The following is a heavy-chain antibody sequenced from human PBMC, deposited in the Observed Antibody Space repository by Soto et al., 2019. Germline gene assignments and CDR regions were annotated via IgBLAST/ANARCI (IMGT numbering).Heavy chain of an antibody. CDR3: AREIMPLTNDWYFDL. Sequence: PSETLSLTCTVSGGSISGVVHSRSMIRQPPGKGLEWIGHIFDSGSTYYNPSLKSRLTISVDTSKNQFSLRLSSVTAADTAVYYCAREIMPLTNDWYFDLWGRGTLVTVSS. CDR1: GGSISGVVHS. V-gene: IGHV4-30-4*01. D-gene: IGHD2-8*01. CDR2: IFDSGST. J-gene: IGHJ2*01.